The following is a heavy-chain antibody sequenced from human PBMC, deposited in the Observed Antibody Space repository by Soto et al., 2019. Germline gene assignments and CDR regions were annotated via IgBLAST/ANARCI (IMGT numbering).Heavy chain of an antibody. Sequence: SQTLSLTCAISGDSVSSHSAAWNWIRQSPSRGLDWLRRTYYMSKLYNHYAVSVKSRITINPDTSKNQFSLQLNSVTPEDTAVYYCAREAPYSSSWFDAFDIWGQGTMVTVSS. CDR3: AREAPYSSSWFDAFDI. D-gene: IGHD6-13*01. J-gene: IGHJ3*02. CDR1: GDSVSSHSAA. V-gene: IGHV6-1*01. CDR2: TYYMSKLYN.